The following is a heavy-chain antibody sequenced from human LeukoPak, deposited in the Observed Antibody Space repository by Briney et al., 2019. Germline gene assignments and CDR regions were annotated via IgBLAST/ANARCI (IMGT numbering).Heavy chain of an antibody. D-gene: IGHD3-10*01. Sequence: PGGSLRLSCTGSGLTFSNYAMHWGRQAPGKGLDWVAIISFDGSNKYYTDSVKGRFTISRDTSENTVYLQMNSLGVEDTALYYCAKGKDLYGALDIWGQGTKVTVSS. CDR1: GLTFSNYA. V-gene: IGHV3-30*04. CDR2: ISFDGSNK. J-gene: IGHJ3*02. CDR3: AKGKDLYGALDI.